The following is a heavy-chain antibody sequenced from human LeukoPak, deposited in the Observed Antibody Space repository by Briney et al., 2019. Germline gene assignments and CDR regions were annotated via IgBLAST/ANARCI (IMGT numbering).Heavy chain of an antibody. J-gene: IGHJ6*02. CDR2: IYTSGST. CDR3: ARDAFYCSSTSCYSDYYYYGMDV. CDR1: GGSISSYY. Sequence: SETLSLTCTVSGGSISSYYWSWIRQPAGKGLEWIGRIYTSGSTNYNPSLKSRVTMSVDTSKNQFSLKLSSVTAADTAVYYCARDAFYCSSTSCYSDYYYYGMDVWGQGTTVTVSS. D-gene: IGHD2-2*01. V-gene: IGHV4-4*07.